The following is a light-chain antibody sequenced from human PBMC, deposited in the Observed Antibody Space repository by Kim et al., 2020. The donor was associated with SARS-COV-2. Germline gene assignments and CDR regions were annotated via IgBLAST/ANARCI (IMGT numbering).Light chain of an antibody. J-gene: IGLJ7*01. V-gene: IGLV3-1*01. Sequence: SYELTQPPSVSVSPGQTASITCSGDKLGDKYACWYQQKPGQSPVLVIYQDSKRPSGIPERFSGSNSGNTATLTISGTQAMVEADYYCQAWDSSFAVFGGG. CDR3: QAWDSSFAV. CDR2: QDS. CDR1: KLGDKY.